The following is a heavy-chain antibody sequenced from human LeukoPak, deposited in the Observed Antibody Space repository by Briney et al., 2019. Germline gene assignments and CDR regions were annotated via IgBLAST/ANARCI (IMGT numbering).Heavy chain of an antibody. Sequence: SGTSLRLSCAASGFIFGTTGMHWVRLPPGKGLDWVALLRYDGINKYYADSVKGRFTISRDISKSTLYLEMNNLRVEDTALYYCASGGGWLSSNWGRGTLVTVSS. D-gene: IGHD6-19*01. CDR2: LRYDGINK. J-gene: IGHJ4*02. CDR3: ASGGGWLSSN. V-gene: IGHV3-33*01. CDR1: GFIFGTTG.